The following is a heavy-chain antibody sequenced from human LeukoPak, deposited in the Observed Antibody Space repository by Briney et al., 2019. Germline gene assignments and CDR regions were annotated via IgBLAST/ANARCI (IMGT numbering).Heavy chain of an antibody. Sequence: SETLSLTCAVYGGSFSGYYWSWIRQPPGKGLEWIGEINHSGSTNYNPSLKSRVTISVDTSKNQFSLKLSSVTAADTAVYYCARRGRARLDYWGQGTLVTVSS. CDR2: INHSGST. CDR1: GGSFSGYY. CDR3: ARRGRARLDY. J-gene: IGHJ4*02. D-gene: IGHD1-26*01. V-gene: IGHV4-34*01.